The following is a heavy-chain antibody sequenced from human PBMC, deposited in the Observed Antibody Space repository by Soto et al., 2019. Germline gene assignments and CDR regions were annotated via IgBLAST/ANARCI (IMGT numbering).Heavy chain of an antibody. CDR2: ISYDGSNK. CDR3: ATDSSSSRYYYGMDV. CDR1: GFTFSSYG. Sequence: GSLRLSCAASGFTFSSYGMHWVRQAPGKGLEWVAVISYDGSNKYYADSVKGRFTISRDNSKNTLYLQMNSLRAEDTAVYYCATDSSSSRYYYGMDVWGQGTTVTVSS. J-gene: IGHJ6*02. V-gene: IGHV3-30*03. D-gene: IGHD6-6*01.